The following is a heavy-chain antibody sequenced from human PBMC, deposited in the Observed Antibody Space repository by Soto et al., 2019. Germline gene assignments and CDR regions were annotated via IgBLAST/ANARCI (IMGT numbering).Heavy chain of an antibody. CDR3: ARDAAFGTNYFDH. D-gene: IGHD3-10*01. J-gene: IGHJ4*02. CDR2: ISPSTGTT. Sequence: QVQLVQSGAEVKKPGASVKVSCKASGYSFSSYYMHWVRQAPGQGLEWMGIISPSTGTTSYAQKFQGRVTVTRDTSTSTVYMELSSLRSEDTAVYYCARDAAFGTNYFDHWDQGTLVTVSS. V-gene: IGHV1-46*01. CDR1: GYSFSSYY.